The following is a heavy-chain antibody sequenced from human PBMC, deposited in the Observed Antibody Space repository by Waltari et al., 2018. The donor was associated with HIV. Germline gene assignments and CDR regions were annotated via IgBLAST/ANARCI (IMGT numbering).Heavy chain of an antibody. Sequence: QVQLQQWGAGLLKPSETLSLTCAVYGGSFRGYSWSWIRQPPGKGLEWIGEINHRGSTNYNPSLKSRVIISVDTSMNQFSLKLSSGTAADTAVYYCARARYCSSTRCYTKGRRNSFYYYALDVWGQGTTVTVSS. J-gene: IGHJ6*02. CDR1: GGSFRGYS. D-gene: IGHD2-2*02. CDR3: ARARYCSSTRCYTKGRRNSFYYYALDV. V-gene: IGHV4-34*01. CDR2: INHRGST.